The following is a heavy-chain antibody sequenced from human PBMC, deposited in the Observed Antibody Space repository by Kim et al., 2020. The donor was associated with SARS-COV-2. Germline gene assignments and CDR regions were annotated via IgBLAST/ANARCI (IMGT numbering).Heavy chain of an antibody. CDR2: ISTRPKSYAT. D-gene: IGHD3-22*01. J-gene: IGHJ4*02. CDR1: GFTFSGSN. CDR3: TSLTTSGETY. V-gene: IGHV3-73*01. Sequence: GGSLRLSCAASGFTFSGSNIHWVRQASGKGLEWVGRISTRPKSYATAYSASVKGRVTISRDDSKNTAYLQLNSLRAEDTAGYYCTSLTTSGETYWGQGTL.